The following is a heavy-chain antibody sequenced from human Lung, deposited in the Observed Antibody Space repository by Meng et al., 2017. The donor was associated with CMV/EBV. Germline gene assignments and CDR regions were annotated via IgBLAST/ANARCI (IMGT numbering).Heavy chain of an antibody. Sequence: GGSXRLXCAASGFTFSSYAMHWVRQAPGKGLEWVAVISYDGSNKYYADSVKGRCTISRDNSKNTLYLQMNSLRAEDTAVYYCAREGVVPAAMRSAFDIWGQGTXVNGSS. CDR2: ISYDGSNK. CDR3: AREGVVPAAMRSAFDI. J-gene: IGHJ3*02. D-gene: IGHD2-2*01. CDR1: GFTFSSYA. V-gene: IGHV3-30-3*01.